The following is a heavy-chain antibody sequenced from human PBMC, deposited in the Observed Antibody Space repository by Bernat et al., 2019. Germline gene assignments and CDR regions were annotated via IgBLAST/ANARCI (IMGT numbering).Heavy chain of an antibody. CDR3: ARGFREVAGMRRGNWFDP. Sequence: QVQLQQWGAGLLKPSETLSLTCAVYGGSFSGYYWSWIRQPPGKGLEWIGEINHSGSTNYNPSLKSRVTISVDTSKNQFSLKLSSVTAADTAVYYCARGFREVAGMRRGNWFDPWGQGTLVTVSS. J-gene: IGHJ5*02. CDR1: GGSFSGYY. CDR2: INHSGST. D-gene: IGHD6-19*01. V-gene: IGHV4-34*01.